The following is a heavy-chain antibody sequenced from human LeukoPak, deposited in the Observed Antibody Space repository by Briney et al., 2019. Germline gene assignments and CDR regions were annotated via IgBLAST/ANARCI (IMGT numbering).Heavy chain of an antibody. CDR2: IYYSGST. D-gene: IGHD3-3*01. CDR3: ARGGAPSNRFDFWSGYHNFDY. CDR1: GGSISSYY. V-gene: IGHV4-59*01. Sequence: SETLSLTCTVSGGSISSYYWSWIRQPPGKGLEWIGYIYYSGSTNYNPSLKSRVTISVDTSKNQFSLELSSVTAADTAVYYCARGGAPSNRFDFWSGYHNFDYWGQGTLVTVSS. J-gene: IGHJ4*02.